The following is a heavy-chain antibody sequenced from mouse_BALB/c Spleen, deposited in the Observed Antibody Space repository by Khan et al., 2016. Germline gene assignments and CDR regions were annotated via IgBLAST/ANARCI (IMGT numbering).Heavy chain of an antibody. D-gene: IGHD4-1*01. Sequence: QVQLQQSGADLAKPGASVKLSCKASGYTFTSYWMHWVHQRPGQGLEWIGYINPSTGYTEYNQKFKDKATLTADKSTSTVYLQLSSLTSEDSAVYYFARWDDAYWGQGTLVTVSA. V-gene: IGHV1-7*01. J-gene: IGHJ3*01. CDR2: INPSTGYT. CDR1: GYTFTSYW. CDR3: ARWDDAY.